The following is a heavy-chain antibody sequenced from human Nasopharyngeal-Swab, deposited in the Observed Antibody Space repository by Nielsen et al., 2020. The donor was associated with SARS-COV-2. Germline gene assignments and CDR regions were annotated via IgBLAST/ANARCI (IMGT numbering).Heavy chain of an antibody. D-gene: IGHD3-22*01. V-gene: IGHV1-3*01. Sequence: ASVKVSCKASGYTFTSYAMHWVRQAPGQRLEWMGWINAGNDNTKYSQKFQGRVTITRDTSASTAYMELSSLRSEDTAVYYCARSPRYYDSSGKLDYWGQGTLVTVSS. J-gene: IGHJ4*02. CDR2: INAGNDNT. CDR1: GYTFTSYA. CDR3: ARSPRYYDSSGKLDY.